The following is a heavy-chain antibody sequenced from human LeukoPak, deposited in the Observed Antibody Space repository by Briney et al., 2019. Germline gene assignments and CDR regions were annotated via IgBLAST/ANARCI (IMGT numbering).Heavy chain of an antibody. V-gene: IGHV3-21*01. CDR3: ARSPGGLEYVSGNYRSIYYFDY. J-gene: IGHJ4*02. D-gene: IGHD3-16*02. CDR2: ISSSTYYM. Sequence: GGSLRLPCAASGFTFNTYRMTWVRQAPGKGLEWVSSISSSTYYMFYADSVKGRFIISRDNAKNSLYLLMNSLRDEDTAVYYCARSPGGLEYVSGNYRSIYYFDYWGQGSLVTVSS. CDR1: GFTFNTYR.